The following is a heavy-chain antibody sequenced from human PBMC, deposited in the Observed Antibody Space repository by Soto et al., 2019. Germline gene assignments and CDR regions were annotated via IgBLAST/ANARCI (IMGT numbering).Heavy chain of an antibody. CDR3: VKYRTVTTILTPDYYGMDV. CDR1: GGSISTGYFY. J-gene: IGHJ6*02. Sequence: QLQLQESGPGLVRPSETLSLTCTVSGGSISTGYFYWAWIRQPPGKGLEWIGSIYYSGDSYYNPSLKSRATXSXEXXDNQFFLELRSVTAADTSVYFCVKYRTVTTILTPDYYGMDVWGQGTTVTVAS. CDR2: IYYSGDS. D-gene: IGHD6-6*01. V-gene: IGHV4-39*01.